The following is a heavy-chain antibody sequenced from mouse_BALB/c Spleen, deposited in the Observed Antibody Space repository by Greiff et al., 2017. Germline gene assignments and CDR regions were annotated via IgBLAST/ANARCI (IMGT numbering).Heavy chain of an antibody. J-gene: IGHJ2*01. CDR2: ISYSGST. V-gene: IGHV3-2*02. D-gene: IGHD1-1*01. CDR1: GYSITSDYA. CDR3: ARLDYGSSFDY. Sequence: EVQLKESGPGLVKPSQSLSLTCTVTGYSITSDYAWNWIRQFPGNKLEWMGYISYSGSTSYNPSLKSRISITRDTSKNQFFLQLNSVTTEDTATYYCARLDYGSSFDYWGQGTTLTVSS.